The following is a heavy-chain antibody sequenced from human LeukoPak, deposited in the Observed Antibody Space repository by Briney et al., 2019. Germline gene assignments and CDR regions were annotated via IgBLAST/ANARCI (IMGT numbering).Heavy chain of an antibody. D-gene: IGHD3-22*01. CDR3: ARGPYDSSDLGDY. V-gene: IGHV4-59*01. CDR1: GGSISSYY. J-gene: IGHJ4*02. Sequence: SETLSLTCTVSGGSISSYYWSWIRQPPGKGLEWIGYIYYSGSTNYNPSLESRVTISVDTSKNQFSLKLSSVTAADTAVYYCARGPYDSSDLGDYWGQGTLVTVSS. CDR2: IYYSGST.